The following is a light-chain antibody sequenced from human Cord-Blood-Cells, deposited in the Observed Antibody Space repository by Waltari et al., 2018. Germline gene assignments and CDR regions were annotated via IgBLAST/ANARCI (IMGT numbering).Light chain of an antibody. CDR1: SSDVGGYNY. V-gene: IGLV2-14*01. CDR3: SSYTSSSTVV. J-gene: IGLJ2*01. Sequence: QSALTQPASVSGSPGQSITISCTGTSSDVGGYNYVSWYQKHPGKAPKIMLYDVSNRPSGVSNRFSGSKSGNTASLTISGLQAEDEADYDCSSYTSSSTVVYGGGTKLTVL. CDR2: DVS.